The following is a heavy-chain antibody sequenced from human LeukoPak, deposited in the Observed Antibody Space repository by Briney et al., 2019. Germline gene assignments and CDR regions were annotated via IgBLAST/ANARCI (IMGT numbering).Heavy chain of an antibody. D-gene: IGHD1-26*01. V-gene: IGHV3-66*01. CDR3: TRTDLWVS. CDR2: IYSSGNT. CDR1: GFTGGINDY. Sequence: GGSLRLSCAGSGFTGGINDYMSWVRQAPGRGLEWVSVIYSSGNTYYADSVRGRFTISRDKSKNTLYLQMNSLTVEDTAMYYCTRTDLWVSWGQGAQVTVSS. J-gene: IGHJ5*02.